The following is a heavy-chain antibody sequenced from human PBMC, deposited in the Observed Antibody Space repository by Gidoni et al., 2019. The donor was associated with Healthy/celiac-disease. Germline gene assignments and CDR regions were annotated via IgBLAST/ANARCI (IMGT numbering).Heavy chain of an antibody. D-gene: IGHD1-26*01. CDR3: VGSYYYYYGMDV. Sequence: QVQLVQSGAEVKKPGASVKVSCKASGYTFTSYDINWVRQATGQGLEWMGWMNPNSGNTGYAQKFQGRVTMTRNTSISTAYMELSSLRSEDTAVYYCVGSYYYYYGMDVWGQGTTVTVSS. V-gene: IGHV1-8*01. CDR1: GYTFTSYD. CDR2: MNPNSGNT. J-gene: IGHJ6*02.